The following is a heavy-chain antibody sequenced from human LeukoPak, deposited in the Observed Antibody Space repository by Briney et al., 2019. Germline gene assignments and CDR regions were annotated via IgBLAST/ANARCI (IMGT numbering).Heavy chain of an antibody. Sequence: SETLSLTCTVSGGSISSSSYYWGWIRQPPGKGLEWIGSIYYSGSTYYNPSLKSRVTMSVDTSKKQFSLRLSSVTAADTAMYYCAREGSMTARPFVSIDYWGQGTLVTVSS. D-gene: IGHD6-6*01. CDR1: GGSISSSSYY. CDR3: AREGSMTARPFVSIDY. V-gene: IGHV4-39*07. CDR2: IYYSGST. J-gene: IGHJ4*02.